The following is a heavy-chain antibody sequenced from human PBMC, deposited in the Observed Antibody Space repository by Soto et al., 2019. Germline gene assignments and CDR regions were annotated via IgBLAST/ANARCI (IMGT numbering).Heavy chain of an antibody. V-gene: IGHV3-23*01. Sequence: GGSLRLSCAASGFTFSSYAMSWVRQAPGKGLEWVSAISGSGGSTYYADSVKGRFTISRDNSKNTLYLQMNSLRAEDTAVYYCAKARSYDFWSGYFDYWGQGTLVTVSS. CDR3: AKARSYDFWSGYFDY. CDR1: GFTFSSYA. J-gene: IGHJ4*02. D-gene: IGHD3-3*01. CDR2: ISGSGGST.